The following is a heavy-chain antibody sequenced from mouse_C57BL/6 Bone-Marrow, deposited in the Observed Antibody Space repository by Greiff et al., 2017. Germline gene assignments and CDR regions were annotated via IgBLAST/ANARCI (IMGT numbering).Heavy chain of an antibody. CDR1: GYTFTSYW. CDR2: IDPSDNYT. D-gene: IGHD2-5*01. V-gene: IGHV1-50*01. J-gene: IGHJ3*01. Sequence: QVQLQQPGAELVKPGASVKLSCKASGYTFTSYWMQWVKQRPGQGLEWIGEIDPSDNYTNYNQKFKGKATLTVDTSSSTAYMQLSSLTSEDSAVYYCARDRYSRAYWGQGTLVTVSA. CDR3: ARDRYSRAY.